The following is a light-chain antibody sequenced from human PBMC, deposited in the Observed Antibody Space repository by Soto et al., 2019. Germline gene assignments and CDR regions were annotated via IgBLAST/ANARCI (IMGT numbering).Light chain of an antibody. Sequence: EIVMTQSPAILSVSPGNSATLSCRASQSVGTNLAWYQQRPGQPPRLLIYGASTRATGIPVRFTGRGSGTEFTLTSSGLESEDCAVYHCQQYNNWWTFGPGTKVEFK. J-gene: IGKJ1*01. CDR2: GAS. CDR1: QSVGTN. CDR3: QQYNNWWT. V-gene: IGKV3-15*01.